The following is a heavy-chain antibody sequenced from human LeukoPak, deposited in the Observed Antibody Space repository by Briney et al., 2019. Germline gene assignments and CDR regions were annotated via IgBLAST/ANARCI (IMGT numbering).Heavy chain of an antibody. D-gene: IGHD3-10*01. CDR1: GGTFSSYA. J-gene: IGHJ3*02. Sequence: SVKVSCKASGGTFSSYAISWVRQAPGQGLEWMGGIIPIFGTANYAQKFQGRVTITADESTSTAYMELSSLRSEDTAVYYCAREAGAGSDDAFDIWGQGTMVTVS. CDR2: IIPIFGTA. CDR3: AREAGAGSDDAFDI. V-gene: IGHV1-69*13.